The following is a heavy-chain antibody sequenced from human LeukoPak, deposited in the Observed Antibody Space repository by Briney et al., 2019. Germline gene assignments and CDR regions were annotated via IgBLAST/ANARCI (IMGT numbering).Heavy chain of an antibody. J-gene: IGHJ5*02. CDR1: GGTFNNYA. CDR3: ARVTHTELSTWFDP. Sequence: ASVKVSCKASGGTFNNYAINWVRQAPGQGLEWMGGIIPIFGSSNYAQKFQGRVTITADESTTTAYMELSSLRSGDTAVYYCARVTHTELSTWFDPWGQGTLVTVSS. V-gene: IGHV1-69*13. CDR2: IIPIFGSS. D-gene: IGHD5-18*01.